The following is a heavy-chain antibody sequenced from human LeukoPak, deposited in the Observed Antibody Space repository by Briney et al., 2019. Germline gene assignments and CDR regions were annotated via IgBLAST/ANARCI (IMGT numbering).Heavy chain of an antibody. CDR2: ISSSSGNI. J-gene: IGHJ4*02. V-gene: IGHV3-21*01. D-gene: IGHD6-6*01. Sequence: PGGSLRLSCAASGFTFSSYSMNWVRQAPGKGLEWVSSISSSSGNIYYADSVKGRFTISRDNAENSLYLQMNSLRAEDTAVYYCSRGGSSSGDGLDYWGQGTLVTVSS. CDR1: GFTFSSYS. CDR3: SRGGSSSGDGLDY.